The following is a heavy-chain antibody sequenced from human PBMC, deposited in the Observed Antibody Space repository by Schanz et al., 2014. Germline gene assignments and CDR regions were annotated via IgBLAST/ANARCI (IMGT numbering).Heavy chain of an antibody. Sequence: QVQLQESGPGLVKPSGTLSLTCDVTGGSINNNNWWTWVRQPPGKGLEWIGEILYRGASNYKPSLRSRVTMSVEKPKTQFSRKVTSVTAADTAVYYCARVASWLGNGLDVWGQGTTVTVSS. V-gene: IGHV4-4*02. D-gene: IGHD3-9*01. J-gene: IGHJ6*02. CDR2: ILYRGAS. CDR1: GGSINNNNW. CDR3: ARVASWLGNGLDV.